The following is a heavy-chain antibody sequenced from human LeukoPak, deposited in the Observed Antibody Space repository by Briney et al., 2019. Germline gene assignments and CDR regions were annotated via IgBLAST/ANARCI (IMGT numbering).Heavy chain of an antibody. D-gene: IGHD3-9*01. Sequence: GGSLRLSCAASGFTFSNYNMNWVRQAPGKGLEWVSSISSSSSYIYDADSVKGRFTISRDNAKNSLSLQMNSLRADDAAVYYCARASSKQLAGYLPDGFDIWGQGTMVTVSS. CDR2: ISSSSSYI. V-gene: IGHV3-21*01. CDR3: ARASSKQLAGYLPDGFDI. J-gene: IGHJ3*02. CDR1: GFTFSNYN.